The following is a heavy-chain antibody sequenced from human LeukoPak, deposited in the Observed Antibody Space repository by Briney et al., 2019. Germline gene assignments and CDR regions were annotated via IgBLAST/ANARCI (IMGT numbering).Heavy chain of an antibody. Sequence: ASVKVSCKASGYTFTGYYMHWVRQAPGQGLEWMGWINPNSGGTNYAQKFQGRVTMTRDTSISTAYMELSRLRSDDTAVYYCARGYCSGDCLPWDNWFDPWGQGTLVTVSS. D-gene: IGHD2-21*02. CDR3: ARGYCSGDCLPWDNWFDP. CDR1: GYTFTGYY. V-gene: IGHV1-2*02. CDR2: INPNSGGT. J-gene: IGHJ5*02.